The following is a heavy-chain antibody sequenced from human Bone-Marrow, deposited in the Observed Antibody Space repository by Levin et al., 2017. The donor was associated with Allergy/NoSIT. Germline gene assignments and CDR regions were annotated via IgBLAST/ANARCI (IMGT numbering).Heavy chain of an antibody. Sequence: SVKVSCKASGGRFSTYVISWVRQAPGQGLEWVGGIVPIFGTTHNAQKLQGRITITADKSTSTAYMELRGLGSEDTAVYYCAGSSSGTGHFDSWGQGTLVTVSS. D-gene: IGHD3/OR15-3a*01. CDR3: AGSSSGTGHFDS. V-gene: IGHV1-69*06. CDR1: GGRFSTYV. CDR2: IVPIFGTT. J-gene: IGHJ4*02.